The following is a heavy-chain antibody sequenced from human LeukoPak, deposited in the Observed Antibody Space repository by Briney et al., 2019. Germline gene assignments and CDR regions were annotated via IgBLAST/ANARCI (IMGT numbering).Heavy chain of an antibody. CDR2: ISSSGSTI. CDR1: GFTFSDYY. J-gene: IGHJ6*02. Sequence: GSLRLSCAASGFTFSDYYMSWIRQAPGKGLEWVSYISSSGSTIYYADSVKGRFTISRDNAKNSLYLQMNSLRAEDTAVYYCARDLLDYGGNSHYYGMDVWGQGTTVTVSS. V-gene: IGHV3-11*01. CDR3: ARDLLDYGGNSHYYGMDV. D-gene: IGHD4-23*01.